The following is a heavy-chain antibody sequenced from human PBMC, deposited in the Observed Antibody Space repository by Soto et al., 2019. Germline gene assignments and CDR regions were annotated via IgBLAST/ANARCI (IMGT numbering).Heavy chain of an antibody. CDR2: ISYDGSNK. V-gene: IGHV3-30*18. J-gene: IGHJ6*02. CDR1: GFTFSSYG. D-gene: IGHD3-16*01. CDR3: AKEVVWGQSGYYYGMDV. Sequence: QVQLVESGGGVVQPGRSLRLSCAASGFTFSSYGMHWVRQAPGKGLEWVAVISYDGSNKYYADSVKGRFTISRDNSKNTLYLQMNSLRAEDTAVYYCAKEVVWGQSGYYYGMDVWGQGTTVTVSS.